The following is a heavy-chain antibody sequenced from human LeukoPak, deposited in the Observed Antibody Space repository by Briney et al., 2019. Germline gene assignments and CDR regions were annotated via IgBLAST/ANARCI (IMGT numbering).Heavy chain of an antibody. D-gene: IGHD3-3*01. CDR2: ISSSGSTI. J-gene: IGHJ3*01. CDR3: AIHGGGTIRIEAFDV. V-gene: IGHV3-48*02. CDR1: GFTVSSNY. Sequence: GGSLRLSCAASGFTVSSNYMSWVRQAPGKGLEWVSYISSSGSTIFYADAVKGRFTISRDNSKNTLYLQMNSLRDEDTALYYCAIHGGGTIRIEAFDVWGQGTMVTISS.